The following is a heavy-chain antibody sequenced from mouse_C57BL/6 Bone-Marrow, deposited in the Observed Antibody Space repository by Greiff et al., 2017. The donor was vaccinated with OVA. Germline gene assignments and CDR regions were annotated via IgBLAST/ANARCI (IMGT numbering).Heavy chain of an antibody. J-gene: IGHJ4*01. CDR1: GYTFTSYW. Sequence: QVQLQQPGAELVKPGASVKMSCKASGYTFTSYWITWVKQRPGQGLEWIGDIYPGSGSTNYNEKFKSKATLTVDTSSSTAYMQLSSLTSEDSAVYYCARDDYDEDYAMDDWGQGTSVTVSS. CDR3: ARDDYDEDYAMDD. CDR2: IYPGSGST. D-gene: IGHD2-4*01. V-gene: IGHV1-55*01.